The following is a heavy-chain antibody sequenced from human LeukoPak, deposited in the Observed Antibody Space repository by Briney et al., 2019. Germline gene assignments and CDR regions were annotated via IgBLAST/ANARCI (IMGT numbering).Heavy chain of an antibody. J-gene: IGHJ4*02. CDR3: ARRGYYYDSSGYSPFDY. V-gene: IGHV4-34*01. D-gene: IGHD3-22*01. Sequence: SETLSLTCAVYGGSFSGYNWSWIRQPPGKGLEWIGEINHSGSTNYNPSLKSRVTISVDTSKNQFSLKLSSVTAADTAVYYCARRGYYYDSSGYSPFDYWGQGTLVTVSS. CDR1: GGSFSGYN. CDR2: INHSGST.